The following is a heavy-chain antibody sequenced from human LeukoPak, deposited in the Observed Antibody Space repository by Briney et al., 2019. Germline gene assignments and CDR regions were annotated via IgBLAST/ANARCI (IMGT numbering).Heavy chain of an antibody. J-gene: IGHJ3*02. CDR3: ARQVVAATMAFDI. D-gene: IGHD2-15*01. Sequence: SETLSLTCTVSGGSISSYYWSWIRQPPGKGLEWIGYIYYSGSTNYNPSLKSRVTISVDTSKNQFSLKLSSVTAADTAVYYCARQVVAATMAFDIWGQGTMVTVSS. CDR2: IYYSGST. V-gene: IGHV4-59*08. CDR1: GGSISSYY.